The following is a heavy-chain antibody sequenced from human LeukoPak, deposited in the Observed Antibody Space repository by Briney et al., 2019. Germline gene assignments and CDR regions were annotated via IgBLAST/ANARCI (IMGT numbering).Heavy chain of an antibody. Sequence: QPGGSLRLPCAASGFTFSSYGMHWVRQAPGKGLEWVAFIRYDGSNKYYADSVKGRFTISRDNSKNTLYLQMNSLRAEDTAVYYCAKDIRFLEWLFTDAFDIWGQGTMVTVSS. V-gene: IGHV3-30*02. J-gene: IGHJ3*02. D-gene: IGHD3-3*01. CDR3: AKDIRFLEWLFTDAFDI. CDR2: IRYDGSNK. CDR1: GFTFSSYG.